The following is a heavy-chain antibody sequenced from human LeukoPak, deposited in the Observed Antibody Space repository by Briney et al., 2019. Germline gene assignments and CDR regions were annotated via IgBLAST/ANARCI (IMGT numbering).Heavy chain of an antibody. CDR1: GFTFSSYV. Sequence: GGSLGLSCATSGFTFSSYVMSWVRQAPGKGLEWVSTISGNGGSTYYADSVKGRFTISRDNSKSTLYLQMNSLRAEDTAVYYCAKAHLTYGGKKMDYWGQGTLVTVSS. CDR3: AKAHLTYGGKKMDY. D-gene: IGHD4-23*01. J-gene: IGHJ4*02. V-gene: IGHV3-23*01. CDR2: ISGNGGST.